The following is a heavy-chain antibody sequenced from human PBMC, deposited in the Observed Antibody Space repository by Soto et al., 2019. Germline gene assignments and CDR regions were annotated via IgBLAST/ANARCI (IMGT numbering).Heavy chain of an antibody. V-gene: IGHV3-30*18. CDR2: ISPYDGNDI. CDR3: AKVPLYYYYYFMDV. J-gene: IGHJ6*03. CDR1: GFTFSSFG. Sequence: QVQLVESGGGVVQPEKSLRLSCAASGFTFSSFGMHWVRQAPGKGLEWVAVISPYDGNDIYYSDSVKGRFTISRDNSKDTLYLQMNNLLPNDTAVYYCAKVPLYYYYYFMDVWGTGTTVTVSS.